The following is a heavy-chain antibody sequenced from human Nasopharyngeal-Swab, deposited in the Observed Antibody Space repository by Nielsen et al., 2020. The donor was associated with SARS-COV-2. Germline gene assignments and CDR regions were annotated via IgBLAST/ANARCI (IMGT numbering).Heavy chain of an antibody. D-gene: IGHD5-18*01. V-gene: IGHV1-8*01. J-gene: IGHJ4*02. CDR2: MSPNSGNT. Sequence: WVRQAPGQGLEWMGWMSPNSGNTGYAQKFQGRVTMTRNTSISTAYMELSSLRSEDTAVYYCARAGKIQLWFNSLYYFDYWGQGTLVTVSS. CDR3: ARAGKIQLWFNSLYYFDY.